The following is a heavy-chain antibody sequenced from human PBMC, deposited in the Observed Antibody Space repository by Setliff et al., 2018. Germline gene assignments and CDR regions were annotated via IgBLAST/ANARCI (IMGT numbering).Heavy chain of an antibody. CDR2: IRPNGGGT. Sequence: ASVKVSCKTSGYPFIEHYVNWVRQAPGQGLEWMGWIRPNGGGTHYAQEFQGRVTMTRDTANSTVYMDLSSLTSDDTAIYYCARGGGSYRAGNSRPTYWFDPWGQGTLVTVSS. J-gene: IGHJ5*02. D-gene: IGHD2-21*01. CDR1: GYPFIEHY. CDR3: ARGGGSYRAGNSRPTYWFDP. V-gene: IGHV1-2*02.